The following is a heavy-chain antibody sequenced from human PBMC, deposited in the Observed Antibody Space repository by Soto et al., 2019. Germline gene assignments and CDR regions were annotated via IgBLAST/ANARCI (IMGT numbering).Heavy chain of an antibody. J-gene: IGHJ4*02. Sequence: PSQTLSLTCVVSGNNVSTNSAGWNGIRQSPSRGLEWLGRTYYRSKWNNDYAASVKSRITVNPDTSKNQFSLHLNSVTPEDTGVYYCARNSWNAPPAFDFWGQGIQVTVSS. CDR2: TYYRSKWNN. D-gene: IGHD1-1*01. CDR1: GNNVSTNSAG. CDR3: ARNSWNAPPAFDF. V-gene: IGHV6-1*01.